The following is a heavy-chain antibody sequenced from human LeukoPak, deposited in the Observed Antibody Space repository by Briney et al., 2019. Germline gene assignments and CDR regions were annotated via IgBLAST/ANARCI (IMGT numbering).Heavy chain of an antibody. D-gene: IGHD2-15*01. CDR1: GYIFTNYW. Sequence: GESLKISCKGSGYIFTNYWIGWVRQMPGKGLEWMGIIYPGDSDTRYSPSFQGQVTISADKSISTAYLQWSSLKASDTAMYYCASSMGYCSGGSCYSFDYWGQGTLVTVSS. V-gene: IGHV5-51*01. J-gene: IGHJ4*02. CDR3: ASSMGYCSGGSCYSFDY. CDR2: IYPGDSDT.